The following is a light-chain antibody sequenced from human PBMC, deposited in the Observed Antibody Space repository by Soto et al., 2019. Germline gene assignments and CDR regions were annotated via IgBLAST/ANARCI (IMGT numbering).Light chain of an antibody. Sequence: DIRMTQSPSTLSTSVGDRVTITCRASQNIRGWLAWYQQKPGKAPKLLIYDASTLESGVPSRFSGSGSGTEFTLTISSLQPDDFATYYCQQYNSYSWTFXQGTKADIK. CDR2: DAS. V-gene: IGKV1-5*01. CDR1: QNIRGW. J-gene: IGKJ1*01. CDR3: QQYNSYSWT.